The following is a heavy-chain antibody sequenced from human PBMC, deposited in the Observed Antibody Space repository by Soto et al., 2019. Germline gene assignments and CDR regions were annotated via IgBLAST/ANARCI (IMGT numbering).Heavy chain of an antibody. CDR2: INHSGST. CDR3: ARVATTVGIAAAGPTYYYRMDV. D-gene: IGHD6-13*01. CDR1: GGSFSGYY. Sequence: SETLSLTCAVYGGSFSGYYWSWIRQPPGKGLEWIGEINHSGSTNYNPSLKSRVTISVDTSKNQFSLKLSSVTAADTAVYYCARVATTVGIAAAGPTYYYRMDVWGQGTTVNVS. J-gene: IGHJ6*02. V-gene: IGHV4-34*01.